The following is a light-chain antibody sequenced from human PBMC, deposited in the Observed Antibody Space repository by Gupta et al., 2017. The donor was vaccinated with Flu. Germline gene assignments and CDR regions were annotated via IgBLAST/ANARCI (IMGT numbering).Light chain of an antibody. CDR1: NIGSKT. CDR3: QVWDTTNYRPV. CDR2: DDD. V-gene: IGLV3-21*02. Sequence: GGDNIGSKTVHWYRQKPGQAPVLVVYDDDDRPSGIPERFSGSNSGSTATLTISRVEAGDEADYYCQVWDTTNYRPVFGAGTRVAVL. J-gene: IGLJ1*01.